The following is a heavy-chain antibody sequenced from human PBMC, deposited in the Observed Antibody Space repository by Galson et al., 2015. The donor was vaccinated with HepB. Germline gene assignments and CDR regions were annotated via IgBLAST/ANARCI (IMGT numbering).Heavy chain of an antibody. CDR1: GFTFSSYN. CDR2: ISSSSSTI. J-gene: IGHJ4*02. Sequence: SLRLSCAASGFTFSSYNMNWVRQAPGKGLEWVSYISSSSSTIYYADSVKGRFTISRDNAKNSLYLQMNSLRAEDTAVYYCAGPKTPNYRGQGTLVTVSS. CDR3: AGPKTPNY. V-gene: IGHV3-48*01.